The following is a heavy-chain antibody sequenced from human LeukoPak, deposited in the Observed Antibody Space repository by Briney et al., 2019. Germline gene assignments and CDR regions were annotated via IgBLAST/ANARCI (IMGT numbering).Heavy chain of an antibody. D-gene: IGHD4-17*01. CDR2: INDGGST. V-gene: IGHV4-34*01. CDR1: GGSFSGYY. J-gene: IGHJ4*02. CDR3: ARGVYGDYFTKTGYFDY. Sequence: SETLSLTCAVYGGSFSGYYWNWIRQPPGKGLEWIGEINDGGSTNYNPFLKSRVSISVDTSKKQFSLKVNSVTAADTAVYYCARGVYGDYFTKTGYFDYWGQGTQVIVSS.